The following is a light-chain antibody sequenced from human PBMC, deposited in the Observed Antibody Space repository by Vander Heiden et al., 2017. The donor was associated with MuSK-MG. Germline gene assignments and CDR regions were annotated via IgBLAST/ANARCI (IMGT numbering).Light chain of an antibody. V-gene: IGLV2-14*03. CDR2: DVT. J-gene: IGLJ2*01. CDR1: SSDVGDYYY. Sequence: QSALTQPASVSGSPGQSITISCTGSSSDVGDYYYVSWYQQHPGKAPKLMIYDVTNRPSGISDRFSGSRSGNTASLTIAGLQAEDEANYYCSSYTSSSTLVVFGGGTKLTVL. CDR3: SSYTSSSTLVV.